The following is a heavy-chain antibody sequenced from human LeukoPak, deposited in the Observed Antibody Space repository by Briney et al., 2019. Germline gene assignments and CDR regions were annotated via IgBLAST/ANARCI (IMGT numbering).Heavy chain of an antibody. CDR2: ISSSGSTK. Sequence: PGGSLRLSCAASGFIFSDYYMSWIRQAPGRGLEWVSYISSSGSTKYYADSVKGRFTISRDNAKNSYLQMNSMRAEDTAVYYCARDCXAYGHGSPHYWGQGTLVTVS. V-gene: IGHV3-11*01. CDR1: GFIFSDYY. D-gene: IGHD3-10*01. CDR3: ARDCXAYGHGSPHY. J-gene: IGHJ4*02.